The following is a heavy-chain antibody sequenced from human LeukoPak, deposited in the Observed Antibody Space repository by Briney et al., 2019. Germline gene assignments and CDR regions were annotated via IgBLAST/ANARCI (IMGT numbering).Heavy chain of an antibody. CDR3: AREPPPVGSSGY. J-gene: IGHJ4*02. CDR2: IWYDGSNK. V-gene: IGHV3-33*01. D-gene: IGHD2-15*01. CDR1: GFTFSSYG. Sequence: PGGSLRLSCAASGFTFSSYGMPWVRQAPGKGLEWVAVIWYDGSNKYYADSVKGRFTISRDNSKNTLYLQMNSLRAEDTAVYYCAREPPPVGSSGYWGQGTLVTVSS.